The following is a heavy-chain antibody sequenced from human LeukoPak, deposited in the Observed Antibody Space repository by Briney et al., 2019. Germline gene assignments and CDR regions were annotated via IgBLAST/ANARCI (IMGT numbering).Heavy chain of an antibody. Sequence: SETLSLTCNVSGGSINTANYYWTWIRQPPGKGLEWFGYISYSGTPYYNPSLNSRVTISLDTSKNQFSLILNSVTAADTAMYYCARDRYGDFEDYWGQGTLVTVSS. J-gene: IGHJ4*02. CDR3: ARDRYGDFEDY. CDR2: ISYSGTP. CDR1: GGSINTANYY. D-gene: IGHD4-17*01. V-gene: IGHV4-30-4*08.